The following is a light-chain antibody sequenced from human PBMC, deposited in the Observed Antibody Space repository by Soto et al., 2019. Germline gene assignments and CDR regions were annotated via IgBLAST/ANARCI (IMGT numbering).Light chain of an antibody. CDR3: QQYYSTRT. J-gene: IGKJ2*02. Sequence: DIVMTQSPDSLAVSLGERATINCKSSLSVLYSSNNKNYLAWYQQKPGQPPKLLIYWASTRESGVPDRFSGSGSGTDFTLTISSLQAEDVAVYYCQQYYSTRTFGQGTRLEIK. CDR1: LSVLYSSNNKNY. V-gene: IGKV4-1*01. CDR2: WAS.